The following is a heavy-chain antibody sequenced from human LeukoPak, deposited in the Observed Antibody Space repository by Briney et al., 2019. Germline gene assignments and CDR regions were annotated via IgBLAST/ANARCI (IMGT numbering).Heavy chain of an antibody. V-gene: IGHV3-66*01. CDR2: IYYDGTT. J-gene: IGHJ4*02. CDR1: GFIVGSNY. Sequence: PGGSLRLSCAASGFIVGSNYMSWVRQAPGKGLEWVSIIYYDGTTDYADSVKGRFTISRDNSRNTLYLQMNSLRVEDTAVYYCARGQGDYWGQGTLVTVSS. CDR3: ARGQGDY.